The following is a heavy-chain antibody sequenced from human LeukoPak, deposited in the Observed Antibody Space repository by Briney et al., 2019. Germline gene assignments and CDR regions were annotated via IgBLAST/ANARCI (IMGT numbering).Heavy chain of an antibody. D-gene: IGHD2-21*02. Sequence: PGGSLRLSCVVSGFTFNRCWMNWVRQAPGKGLEWVAHINPDGRDTYYVDSVKGRFTISRDNAQNSMYLQMNSLRVEDTAVYYCTSWGDTTAEYFQRWGQGTLGTVSS. CDR2: INPDGRDT. J-gene: IGHJ1*01. CDR1: GFTFNRCW. V-gene: IGHV3-7*01. CDR3: TSWGDTTAEYFQR.